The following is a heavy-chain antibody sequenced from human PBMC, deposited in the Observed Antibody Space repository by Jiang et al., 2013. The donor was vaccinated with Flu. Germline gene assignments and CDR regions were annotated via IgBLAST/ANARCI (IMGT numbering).Heavy chain of an antibody. CDR3: ARMRYECGGDCYWTFDS. Sequence: KPTQTLTLTCTVSGFSLSDLTMGVGWIRQPPGKALELLAHIFSNDEKSYSTSLRRRLTISKDTSKSQVVLTMTNMDRGDTATYYCARMRYECGGDCYWTFDSWGQGTLVSVST. V-gene: IGHV2-26*01. CDR1: GFSLSDLTMG. CDR2: IFSNDEK. J-gene: IGHJ4*02. D-gene: IGHD2-21*02.